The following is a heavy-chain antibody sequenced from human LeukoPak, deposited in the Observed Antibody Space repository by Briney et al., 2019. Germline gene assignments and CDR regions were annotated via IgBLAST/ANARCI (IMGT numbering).Heavy chain of an antibody. J-gene: IGHJ3*02. Sequence: GESLQISCEGSGYNFSSYWIGGVRQTPGKGLEGMGIFYPGDSDSRYSPSFQGQVTISADKSISSAYLQWSSLKASDTAMYYCVRPLYSSSWFPVAFDIWGQGTMVTVSS. D-gene: IGHD2-2*01. CDR3: VRPLYSSSWFPVAFDI. CDR1: GYNFSSYW. CDR2: FYPGDSDS. V-gene: IGHV5-51*01.